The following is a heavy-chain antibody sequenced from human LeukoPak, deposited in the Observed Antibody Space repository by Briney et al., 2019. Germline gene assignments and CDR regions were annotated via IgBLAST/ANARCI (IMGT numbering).Heavy chain of an antibody. CDR1: GYTFTSYA. D-gene: IGHD4-17*01. Sequence: ASVTVSCTASGYTFTSYAMHWVRQAPGQRLEWMGWINAGNGNTKYSQKFQGRVTITRDTSASTAYMELSSLRSEDTAVYYCARSHYGDYGLGPWGQGTLVTVSS. J-gene: IGHJ4*02. CDR2: INAGNGNT. V-gene: IGHV1-3*01. CDR3: ARSHYGDYGLGP.